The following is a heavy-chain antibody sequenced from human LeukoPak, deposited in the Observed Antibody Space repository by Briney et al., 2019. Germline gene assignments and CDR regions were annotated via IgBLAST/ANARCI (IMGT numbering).Heavy chain of an antibody. Sequence: ASVKVSCKVSGYTLTELSMHWVRQAPGKGLEWMGGFDPEDGETIYAQKFQGRVTTTEDTSTDTAYMELSSLRSEDTAVYYCATDTGYYYGMDVWGQGTTVTVSS. V-gene: IGHV1-24*01. J-gene: IGHJ6*02. D-gene: IGHD1-1*01. CDR3: ATDTGYYYGMDV. CDR2: FDPEDGET. CDR1: GYTLTELS.